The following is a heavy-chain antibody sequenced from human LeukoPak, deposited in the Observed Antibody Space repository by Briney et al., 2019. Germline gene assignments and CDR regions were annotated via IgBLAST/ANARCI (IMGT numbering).Heavy chain of an antibody. CDR2: IYYSGST. V-gene: IGHV4-59*01. CDR1: GGSINSYY. CDR3: ARDPSYHGGCFDY. Sequence: PSETLSLTCTVSGGSINSYYWSWIRQPPGKGLEWIGYIYYSGSTNYNPSLKSRVTISVDTSKNQFSLKLSSVTAADTAVYYCARDPSYHGGCFDYWGQGTLVTVSS. D-gene: IGHD2-2*01. J-gene: IGHJ4*02.